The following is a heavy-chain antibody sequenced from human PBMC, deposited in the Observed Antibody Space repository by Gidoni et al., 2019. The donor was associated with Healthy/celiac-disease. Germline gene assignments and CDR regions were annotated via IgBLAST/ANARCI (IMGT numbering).Heavy chain of an antibody. Sequence: QVQLQQWGAGLCKPSETLSPTCAVSGGSLSGYDWSWLRQPPGKGLEWIGEINHSGSTNYNPSLKSRVTRSVDTSKNQFSLKLSSVTAADTAVYYCARSRRITMIVFDYWGQGTLVTVSS. D-gene: IGHD3-22*01. V-gene: IGHV4-34*01. CDR2: INHSGST. J-gene: IGHJ4*02. CDR1: GGSLSGYD. CDR3: ARSRRITMIVFDY.